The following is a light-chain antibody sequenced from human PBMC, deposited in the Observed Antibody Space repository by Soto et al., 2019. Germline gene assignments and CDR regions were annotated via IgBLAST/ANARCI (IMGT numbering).Light chain of an antibody. CDR1: QSVTSSY. CDR2: DAS. V-gene: IGKV3-20*01. J-gene: IGKJ2*02. CDR3: QQYANLWT. Sequence: EIVLTQSPGTLSLSLGERATLSCRASQSVTSSYLAWYQQKPGRAPRLLIYDASSRATGIPDRFSGSGSGPDFTLTISRLEPEDFAVYYCQQYANLWTFGQGTKLEIK.